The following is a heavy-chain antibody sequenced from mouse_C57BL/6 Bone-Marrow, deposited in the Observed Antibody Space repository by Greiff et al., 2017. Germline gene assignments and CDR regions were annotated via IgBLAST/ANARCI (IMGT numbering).Heavy chain of an antibody. CDR1: GFTFSNYW. CDR2: IRSKSDNYAT. D-gene: IGHD1-1*01. CDR3: PRITTVVAGDWFAY. V-gene: IGHV6-3*01. Sequence: EVHLVESGGGLVQPGGSMKLSCVASGFTFSNYWMNWVRQSPEKGLEWVAQIRSKSDNYATHYAESVKGRFTISRDDSKRSVYLQMNNLRAEDTGIYSCPRITTVVAGDWFAYWGQGTLVTVSA. J-gene: IGHJ3*01.